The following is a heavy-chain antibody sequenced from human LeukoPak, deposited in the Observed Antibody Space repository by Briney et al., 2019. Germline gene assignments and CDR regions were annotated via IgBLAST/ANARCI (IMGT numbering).Heavy chain of an antibody. CDR1: GFTFSSYA. Sequence: GGSLRLSCAASGFTFSSYAMHWVRQAPGKGLEWVAVISYDGSNKYYADSVKGRFTISRDNSKNTLYLQMNSLRAEDAAVYYCARDLVPLAPAAILSDYWGQGTLVTVSS. V-gene: IGHV3-30-3*01. CDR3: ARDLVPLAPAAILSDY. D-gene: IGHD2-2*02. J-gene: IGHJ4*02. CDR2: ISYDGSNK.